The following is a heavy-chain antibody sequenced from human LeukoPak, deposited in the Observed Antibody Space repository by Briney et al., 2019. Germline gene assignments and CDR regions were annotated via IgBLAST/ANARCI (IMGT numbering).Heavy chain of an antibody. V-gene: IGHV4-34*01. D-gene: IGHD4-17*01. CDR1: GGSFSGYY. CDR2: INHSGSI. CDR3: ARGQGPVTRYYYGMDV. Sequence: SETLSLTCAVYGGSFSGYYWSWIRQPPGKGLEWIGEINHSGSINYNPSLKSRVTISVDTSKNQFSLKLSSVTAADTAVYYCARGQGPVTRYYYGMDVWGQGTTVTVSS. J-gene: IGHJ6*02.